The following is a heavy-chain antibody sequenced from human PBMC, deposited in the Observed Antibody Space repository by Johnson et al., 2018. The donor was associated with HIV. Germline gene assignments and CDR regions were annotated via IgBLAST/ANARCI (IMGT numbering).Heavy chain of an antibody. CDR1: GFTFSSYG. CDR3: ARDLRQFLEWSTTFDI. Sequence: QVQLVESGGGLLQPGRSLRLSCTASGFTFSSYGMYWVRQAPGKGLEWVAFIRYDGSNKYYADSVKGRFTISRDNVKNMLYLQMNSLRPEDTAVYYCARDLRQFLEWSTTFDIWGQRTVVTVSS. J-gene: IGHJ3*02. D-gene: IGHD3-3*01. CDR2: IRYDGSNK. V-gene: IGHV3-30*02.